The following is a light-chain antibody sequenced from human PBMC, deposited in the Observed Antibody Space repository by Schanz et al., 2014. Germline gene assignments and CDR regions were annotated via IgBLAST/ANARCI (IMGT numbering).Light chain of an antibody. CDR1: SSDVGGYNY. CDR2: DVS. Sequence: QSALTQPASVSGSPGQSIIISCTGTSSDVGGYNYVSWYQQHPGKAPKLMIYDVSNRPSGVSNRFSGSKSGNTASLTISGLQAEDEADYYCSSYTTNSAPGVVFGGGTKLTVL. V-gene: IGLV2-14*03. CDR3: SSYTTNSAPGVV. J-gene: IGLJ2*01.